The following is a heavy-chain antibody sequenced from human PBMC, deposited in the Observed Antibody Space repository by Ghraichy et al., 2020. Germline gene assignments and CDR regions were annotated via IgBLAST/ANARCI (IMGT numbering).Heavy chain of an antibody. CDR2: IYYSGST. CDR1: GGSISSGGYY. D-gene: IGHD3-10*01. Sequence: TLSLTCTVSGGSISSGGYYWSWIRQHPGKGLEWIGYIYYSGSTYYNPSLKSRVTISVDTSKNQFSLKLSSVTAADTAVYYCARGGMVRGPKLGGMDVWGQGTTVTVSS. CDR3: ARGGMVRGPKLGGMDV. V-gene: IGHV4-31*03. J-gene: IGHJ6*02.